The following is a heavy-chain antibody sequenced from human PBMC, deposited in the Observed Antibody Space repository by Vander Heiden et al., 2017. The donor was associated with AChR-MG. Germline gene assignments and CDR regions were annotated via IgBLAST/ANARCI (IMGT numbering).Heavy chain of an antibody. D-gene: IGHD3-10*01. J-gene: IGHJ6*02. CDR3: ARDRYYGSGSYYDNYYYYYGMDV. V-gene: IGHV3-30-3*01. CDR2: ISYDGSNK. CDR1: GFTFSRYA. Sequence: QVQLVESGGGVVQPGRSLRLSCAASGFTFSRYAMHWVRQAPGKGLEWVAVISYDGSNKYYADSVKRRFTISRDNSKNTLYLQMNSLRAEDTAVYYCARDRYYGSGSYYDNYYYYYGMDVWGQGTTVTVSS.